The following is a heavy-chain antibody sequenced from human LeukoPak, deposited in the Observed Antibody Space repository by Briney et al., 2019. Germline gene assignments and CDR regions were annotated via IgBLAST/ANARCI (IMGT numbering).Heavy chain of an antibody. CDR1: DGSISSSSYY. CDR2: ISYSGST. CDR3: ARHIASIFGVLKP. Sequence: PSETLSLTCTVSDGSISSSSYYWGWIRQPPGKGLEWIGSISYSGSTYYNSPLKSRVTISVDTSKNQFSLKLSSVTAADTAVYYCARHIASIFGVLKPWGQGTLVTVSS. V-gene: IGHV4-39*01. D-gene: IGHD3-3*01. J-gene: IGHJ5*02.